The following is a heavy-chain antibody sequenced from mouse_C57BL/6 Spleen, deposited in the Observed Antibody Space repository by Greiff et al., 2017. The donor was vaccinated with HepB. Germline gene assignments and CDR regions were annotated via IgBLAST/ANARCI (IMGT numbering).Heavy chain of an antibody. CDR2: IYPGDGDT. D-gene: IGHD3-2*02. Sequence: VQLQESGAELVKPGASVKISCKASGYAFSSYWMNWVKQRPGKGLEWIGQIYPGDGDTNYNGKFKGKATLTADKSSSTAYMQLSSLTSEDSAVYFCATAQATAWFAYWGQGTLVTVSA. CDR3: ATAQATAWFAY. V-gene: IGHV1-80*01. CDR1: GYAFSSYW. J-gene: IGHJ3*01.